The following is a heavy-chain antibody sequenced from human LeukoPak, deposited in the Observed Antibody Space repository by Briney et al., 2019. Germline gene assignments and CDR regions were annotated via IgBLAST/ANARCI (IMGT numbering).Heavy chain of an antibody. CDR2: IYISGST. CDR3: ATYSSSWGGMSSWFDP. V-gene: IGHV4-4*07. Sequence: SETLSLTCTVSGGSISSYYWSWVRQPAGKGLEWIGRIYISGSTNYNPSLKSRVTISVDTSKKQFSLKLSSVTAADTAVYYCATYSSSWGGMSSWFDPWGQGTLVTVSS. CDR1: GGSISSYY. J-gene: IGHJ5*02. D-gene: IGHD6-6*01.